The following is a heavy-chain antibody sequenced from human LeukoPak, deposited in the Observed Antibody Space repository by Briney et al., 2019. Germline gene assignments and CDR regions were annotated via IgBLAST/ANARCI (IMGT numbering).Heavy chain of an antibody. CDR2: ISGSGRDT. CDR3: ARDRSLHD. V-gene: IGHV3-23*01. Sequence: WGTLRLSCAASGFNFSSYGMTWVRQAPGKGLEWVSIISGSGRDTYYADSVKGRFTISRDNSKNTLYLQMNSLRADDTAVYYCARDRSLHDWGQGTLVTVSS. CDR1: GFNFSSYG. D-gene: IGHD1-26*01. J-gene: IGHJ4*02.